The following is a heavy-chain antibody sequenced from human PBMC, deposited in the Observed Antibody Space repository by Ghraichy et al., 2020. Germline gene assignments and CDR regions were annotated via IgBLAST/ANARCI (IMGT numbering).Heavy chain of an antibody. V-gene: IGHV3-23*01. CDR3: AKATTERHWYFDL. D-gene: IGHD1-1*01. CDR1: GFTFSSYA. CDR2: ISGSGGST. J-gene: IGHJ2*01. Sequence: GGSLRLSCAASGFTFSSYAMSWVRQAPGKGLEWVSAISGSGGSTYYADSVKGRFTISRDNSKNTLYLQMNSLRVEDTAVYYCAKATTERHWYFDLWGRGTLVTVSS.